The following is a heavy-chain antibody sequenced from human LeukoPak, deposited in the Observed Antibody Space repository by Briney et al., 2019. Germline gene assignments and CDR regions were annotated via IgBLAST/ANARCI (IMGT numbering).Heavy chain of an antibody. CDR2: IYYSGST. Sequence: PSQTLSLTCTVSGGSISSGGYYWSWIRPHPGKGLEWIGYIYYSGSTYYNPSLKSRVTISVDTSKNQFSLKLSSVTAADTAVYYCARVGKKYSSGWYYGYWGQGTLVTVSS. CDR1: GGSISSGGYY. V-gene: IGHV4-31*03. J-gene: IGHJ4*02. D-gene: IGHD6-19*01. CDR3: ARVGKKYSSGWYYGY.